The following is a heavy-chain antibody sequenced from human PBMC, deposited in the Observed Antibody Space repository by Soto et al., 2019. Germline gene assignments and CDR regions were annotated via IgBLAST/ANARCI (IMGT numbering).Heavy chain of an antibody. Sequence: QVLLVQSGAEVRKPGASVKISCKASGYIFTAHHMHWVRQAPGQGPEWIGVFNPTDGSTNYAQKVQGRVTMTRDTSTSTVYMELSSLRSEDTAVYYCAIPGRLRYNLWDYFADWGQGTLVTVSS. V-gene: IGHV1-46*01. J-gene: IGHJ4*02. CDR3: AIPGRLRYNLWDYFAD. CDR2: FNPTDGST. D-gene: IGHD5-12*01. CDR1: GYIFTAHH.